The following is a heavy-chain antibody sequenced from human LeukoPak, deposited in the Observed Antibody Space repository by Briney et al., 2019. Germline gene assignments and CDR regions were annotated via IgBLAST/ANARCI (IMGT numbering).Heavy chain of an antibody. CDR1: GFTFTTCA. J-gene: IGHJ3*02. Sequence: PGGSLRLSCAASGFTFTTCAMRWVRQAPGKGLEWVSAISGSGGSTYYADSVKGRFTISRDNSKNTLYLQMNSLRAEDTAVYYCAKVVRGVLLTGAFDIWGQGTMVTVSS. CDR3: AKVVRGVLLTGAFDI. D-gene: IGHD3-10*01. CDR2: ISGSGGST. V-gene: IGHV3-23*01.